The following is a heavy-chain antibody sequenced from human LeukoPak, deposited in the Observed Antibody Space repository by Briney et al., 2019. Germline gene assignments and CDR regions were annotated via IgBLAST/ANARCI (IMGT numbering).Heavy chain of an antibody. J-gene: IGHJ6*02. CDR2: MNPNSGNT. Sequence: ASVKVSCKASGYTFTSYDINWVRQATGQGLEWMGWMNPNSGNTGYAQKFQGRVTMTRNTSISTAYMELSSLRSEDTAVYNCAVDTAMEGYYGMDVWGQGTTVTVSS. D-gene: IGHD5-18*01. CDR1: GYTFTSYD. CDR3: AVDTAMEGYYGMDV. V-gene: IGHV1-8*01.